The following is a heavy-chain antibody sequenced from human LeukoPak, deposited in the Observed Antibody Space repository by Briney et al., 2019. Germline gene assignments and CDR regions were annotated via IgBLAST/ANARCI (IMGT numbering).Heavy chain of an antibody. CDR3: ARHRGTVPNDY. V-gene: IGHV5-51*01. D-gene: IGHD3-10*01. CDR2: IYPGDSDT. J-gene: IGHJ4*02. Sequence: ASVKVSCKGSAYSFTSYWIGWVRQMPGKGLEWMGIIYPGDSDTRNSPSFQGQVTISADKSISTAYLQWSSLKASDTAMYYCARHRGTVPNDYWGQGTLVTVSS. CDR1: AYSFTSYW.